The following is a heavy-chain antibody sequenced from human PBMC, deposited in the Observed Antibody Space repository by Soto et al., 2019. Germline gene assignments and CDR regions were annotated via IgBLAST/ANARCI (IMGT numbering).Heavy chain of an antibody. CDR2: IKSKTDGGTT. V-gene: IGHV3-15*01. CDR3: TTALTIFGVVIIAHMDV. Sequence: GGSLRLSCAASGFTFSNAWMSWVRQAPGKGLEWVGRIKSKTDGGTTDYAAPVKGRFTISRDDSKNTLYLQMNSLKTEDTAVYYCTTALTIFGVVIIAHMDVWGQGTTVTVSS. D-gene: IGHD3-3*01. CDR1: GFTFSNAW. J-gene: IGHJ6*02.